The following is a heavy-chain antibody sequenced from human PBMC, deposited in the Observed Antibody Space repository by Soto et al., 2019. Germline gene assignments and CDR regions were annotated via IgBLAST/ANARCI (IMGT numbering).Heavy chain of an antibody. CDR3: ERERTSKGGMDV. CDR2: IISDGSRV. Sequence: PWETLRLSCAVSGFTFSNDWMNWVRQGPGKGLEWVSRIISDGSRVTYADSVKGRFTISRDNAKNTLYLQMHSLRAEDTAVYYCERERTSKGGMDVWGKGTTVTVSS. J-gene: IGHJ6*04. CDR1: GFTFSNDW. V-gene: IGHV3-74*03.